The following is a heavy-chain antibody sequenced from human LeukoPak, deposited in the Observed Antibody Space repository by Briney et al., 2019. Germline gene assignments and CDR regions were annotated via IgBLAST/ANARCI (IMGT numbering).Heavy chain of an antibody. Sequence: GGSLRLSCAASGFTVSSNYMSWVRQAPGKGLEWVSVIYSGGSTYYADSVKGRFTISRDNSKNTLYLQMNSLRAEDTAVYYCAKKVPGTKPFECWGQGTLVTVSS. D-gene: IGHD1-1*01. V-gene: IGHV3-53*01. J-gene: IGHJ4*02. CDR2: IYSGGST. CDR1: GFTVSSNY. CDR3: AKKVPGTKPFEC.